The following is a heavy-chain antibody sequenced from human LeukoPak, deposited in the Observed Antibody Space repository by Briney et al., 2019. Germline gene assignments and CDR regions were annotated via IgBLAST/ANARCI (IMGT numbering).Heavy chain of an antibody. CDR3: ARNIRGLGLYSHHAYDPAGAFDI. Sequence: SETLSLTCTVSGYSFNSVYYWAWIRQPPGKGLEWVGSIYNSGSTSYNPSLKSRVTLSLDTSKNRFSLRLTSVTAADTAVYYCARNIRGLGLYSHHAYDPAGAFDIWGQGTMVTVSS. D-gene: IGHD2-2*02. CDR1: GYSFNSVYY. V-gene: IGHV4-38-2*02. J-gene: IGHJ3*02. CDR2: IYNSGST.